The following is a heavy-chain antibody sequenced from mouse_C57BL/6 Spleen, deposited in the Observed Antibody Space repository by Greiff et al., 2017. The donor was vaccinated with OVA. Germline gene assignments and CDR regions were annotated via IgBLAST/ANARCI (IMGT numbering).Heavy chain of an antibody. J-gene: IGHJ4*01. CDR3: ARVGYYVDYYAMDY. D-gene: IGHD2-3*01. CDR1: GYTFTDYN. V-gene: IGHV1-18*01. Sequence: EVQLQQSGPELVKPGASVKLPCKASGYTFTDYNMDWVKQSHGKSLEWIGDINPNNGGTIYNQKFKGKATLTVDKSSSTAYMELRSLTSEDTAVYYCARVGYYVDYYAMDYWGQGTSVTVSS. CDR2: INPNNGGT.